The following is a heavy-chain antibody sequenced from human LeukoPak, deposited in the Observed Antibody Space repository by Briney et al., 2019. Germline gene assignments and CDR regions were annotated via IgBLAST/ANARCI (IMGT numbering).Heavy chain of an antibody. CDR2: ISSSSGTI. Sequence: LPGGSLRLSCAASGFTFSSYSMDWVRQAPGKGLEWVSYISSSSGTIYYADSVKGRFTISRDNSKNTLYLQMDSLRAEDTAVYYCAKECGGGCQRRTFDYWGQGTLVTVSS. D-gene: IGHD2-21*02. CDR1: GFTFSSYS. J-gene: IGHJ4*02. V-gene: IGHV3-48*01. CDR3: AKECGGGCQRRTFDY.